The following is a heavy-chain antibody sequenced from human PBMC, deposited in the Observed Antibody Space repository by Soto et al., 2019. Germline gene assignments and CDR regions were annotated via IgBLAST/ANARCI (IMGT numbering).Heavy chain of an antibody. Sequence: PGGSLRLSCAASGFTFSSYSISWVRQAPGKGLEWVSDISGSGVSTYYADSVKGRFTISRDNSKNTLYLQMNSLRAEDTAVYYWAKARWLAPWGQGTRVPVSP. V-gene: IGHV3-23*01. CDR2: ISGSGVST. CDR3: AKARWLAP. J-gene: IGHJ5*02. CDR1: GFTFSSYS. D-gene: IGHD6-19*01.